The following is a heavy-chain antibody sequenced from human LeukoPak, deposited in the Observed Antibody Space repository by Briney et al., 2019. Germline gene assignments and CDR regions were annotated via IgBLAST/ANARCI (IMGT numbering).Heavy chain of an antibody. CDR2: ISAYNGNT. Sequence: ASVKVSCKASGYTFTSYGISWVRQAPGQGLEWMGWISAYNGNTNYAQKLQGRVTMTTDTSTSTAYMELRSLRSDDTAVNYCARDKVGPGPPSGYYYDSSGYYYDPFFDYWGQGTLVTVSS. CDR3: ARDKVGPGPPSGYYYDSSGYYYDPFFDY. J-gene: IGHJ4*02. D-gene: IGHD3-22*01. CDR1: GYTFTSYG. V-gene: IGHV1-18*01.